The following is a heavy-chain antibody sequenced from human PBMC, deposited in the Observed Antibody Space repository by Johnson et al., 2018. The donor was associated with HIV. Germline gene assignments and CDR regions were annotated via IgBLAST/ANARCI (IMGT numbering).Heavy chain of an antibody. CDR2: ISSDGSNK. CDR1: GFTFSSYA. J-gene: IGHJ3*02. D-gene: IGHD3-22*01. CDR3: AKDRYYDSSGPDAFDI. Sequence: QVQLVESGGGVVQPGGSLRLSCAASGFTFSSYAMHWVRQAPGKGLEWVAVISSDGSNKYYADSVKGRFTIARDNSKHTLYLQMNSWRAEDTAVYYCAKDRYYDSSGPDAFDIWGQGTMVTVSS. V-gene: IGHV3-30-3*02.